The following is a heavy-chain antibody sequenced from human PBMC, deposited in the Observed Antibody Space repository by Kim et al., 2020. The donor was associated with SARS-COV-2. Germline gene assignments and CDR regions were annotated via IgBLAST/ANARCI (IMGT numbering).Heavy chain of an antibody. D-gene: IGHD6-13*01. CDR3: ARDDIVAAAAPGFDY. CDR2: ISAYNGNT. Sequence: ASVKVSCKASGYTFTSYGISWVRQAPGQGLEWMGWISAYNGNTNYAQKLQGRVTMTTDTSTSTAYMELRSLRSDDTAVYYCARDDIVAAAAPGFDYWGQGTLVTVSS. V-gene: IGHV1-18*04. J-gene: IGHJ4*02. CDR1: GYTFTSYG.